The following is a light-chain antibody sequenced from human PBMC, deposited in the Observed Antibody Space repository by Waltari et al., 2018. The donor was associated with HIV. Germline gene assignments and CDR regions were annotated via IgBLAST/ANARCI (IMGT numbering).Light chain of an antibody. V-gene: IGKV1-39*01. J-gene: IGKJ2*01. CDR1: ESINTY. CDR3: QQSYGMPYT. CDR2: AAS. Sequence: DIQVAQSPSSLSASAGDKVTITCRASESINTYLNWYQQKPGKPPNLLLSAASSLQSGVPSRFRGSGSGTYFTLTITNVQAEDFATYYCQQSYGMPYTFGQGTNLEI.